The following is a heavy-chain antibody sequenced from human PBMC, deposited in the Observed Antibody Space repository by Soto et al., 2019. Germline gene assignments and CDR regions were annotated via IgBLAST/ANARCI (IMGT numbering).Heavy chain of an antibody. CDR2: INSDGSIT. CDR3: VRAYDG. V-gene: IGHV3-74*01. J-gene: IGHJ4*02. CDR1: GFTFSSYW. Sequence: EVQLVESGGGLVQPGWSLRLSCAASGFTFSSYWMHWVRQAPEKGLVWVSRINSDGSITGYADSVKGRFTISRDNAKNTLYLQMNSLRPEDTAVYYCVRAYDGWGQGTLVTVSS. D-gene: IGHD2-8*01.